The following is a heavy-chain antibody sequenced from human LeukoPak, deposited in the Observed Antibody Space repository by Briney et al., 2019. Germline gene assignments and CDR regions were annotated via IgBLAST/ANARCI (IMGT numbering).Heavy chain of an antibody. V-gene: IGHV1-18*01. J-gene: IGHJ3*02. Sequence: GASVKVSCKASGYTLTRYGISWVRQAPGQGLEWMGWISAYNGNTNYAQKLQGRVTMTTDTSTSTAYMELRSLRSDDTAVYYCASYSRGWYDAFDIWGQGTMVAVSS. CDR2: ISAYNGNT. CDR3: ASYSRGWYDAFDI. D-gene: IGHD6-19*01. CDR1: GYTLTRYG.